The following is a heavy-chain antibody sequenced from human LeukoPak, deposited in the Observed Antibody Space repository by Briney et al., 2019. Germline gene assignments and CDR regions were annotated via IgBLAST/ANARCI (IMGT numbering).Heavy chain of an antibody. CDR2: IIPILGIA. CDR1: GGTFSSYA. CDR3: ARDRCKGVCYGGNSVGDY. D-gene: IGHD4-23*01. V-gene: IGHV1-69*04. J-gene: IGHJ4*02. Sequence: SVKVSCKASGGTFSSYAISWVRQAPGQGLEWMGRIIPILGIANYTQKFQGRVTITADKSTSTAYMELSSLRSEDTAVYYCARDRCKGVCYGGNSVGDYWGQGTLVTVSS.